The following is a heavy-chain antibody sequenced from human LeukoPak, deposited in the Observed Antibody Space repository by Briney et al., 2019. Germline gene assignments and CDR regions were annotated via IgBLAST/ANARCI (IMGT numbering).Heavy chain of an antibody. J-gene: IGHJ4*02. Sequence: GGSLRLSCEASGFTFSTYGMIWVRQAPGKGPEWVSSISSISTYRHYADAVKGRFTISRDNTKNSLYLQMDSLRAEDTALYYCAKTFLLGSSWYGSPFDYWGQGTLVTVSS. V-gene: IGHV3-21*04. CDR1: GFTFSTYG. D-gene: IGHD6-13*01. CDR2: ISSISTYR. CDR3: AKTFLLGSSWYGSPFDY.